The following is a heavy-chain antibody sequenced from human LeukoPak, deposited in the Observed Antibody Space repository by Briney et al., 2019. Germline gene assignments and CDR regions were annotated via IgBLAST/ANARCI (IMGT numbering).Heavy chain of an antibody. J-gene: IGHJ4*02. V-gene: IGHV3-11*05. CDR2: ISSSSSYT. CDR3: ARARRTMVRGIDY. Sequence: GGSLRLSCAASGFTFSDYYMSWIRQAPGKGLEWVSYISSSSSYTNYADSVKGRFTISRDNAKNSLYLQMNSLRAEDTAVYYCARARRTMVRGIDYWGQGTLVTVSS. D-gene: IGHD3-10*01. CDR1: GFTFSDYY.